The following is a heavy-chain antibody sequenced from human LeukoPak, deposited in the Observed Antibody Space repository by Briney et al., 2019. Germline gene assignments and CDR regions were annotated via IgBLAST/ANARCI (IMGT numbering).Heavy chain of an antibody. J-gene: IGHJ5*02. Sequence: PSETLSLICTVSGGSISSSYWSWIRQPPGKGLEWNGYIYYSGSTYYKPSLRSRVTMSVDTSKNQLSLKLSSVTAADTAVYYCARQVTAAAGTNWFDPWGQGTLVTVSS. V-gene: IGHV4-59*08. CDR3: ARQVTAAAGTNWFDP. CDR1: GGSISSSY. D-gene: IGHD6-13*01. CDR2: IYYSGST.